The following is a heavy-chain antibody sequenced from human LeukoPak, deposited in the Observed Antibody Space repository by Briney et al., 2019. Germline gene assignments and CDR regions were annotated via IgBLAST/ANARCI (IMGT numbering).Heavy chain of an antibody. D-gene: IGHD3-10*01. Sequence: QPGRSLRLSCAASGLTFSSYAMHWVRQAPGKGLEWVAVISYDGSNKYYADSVKGRFTISRDNSKNTLYLQMNSLRAEDTAVYYCARDPKGYGSGRGYFDYWGQGTLVTVSS. CDR3: ARDPKGYGSGRGYFDY. CDR2: ISYDGSNK. CDR1: GLTFSSYA. V-gene: IGHV3-30*04. J-gene: IGHJ4*02.